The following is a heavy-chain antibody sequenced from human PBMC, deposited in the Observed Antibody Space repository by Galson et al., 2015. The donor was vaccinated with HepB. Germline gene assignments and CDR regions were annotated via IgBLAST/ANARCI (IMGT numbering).Heavy chain of an antibody. D-gene: IGHD3-10*01. Sequence: TLSLTCTVSGGSISSGGYYWSWIRQHPGKGLEWIGYIYYSGSTYYNPSLKSRVTISVDTSKNQFSLKLSSVTAADTAVYYCARSAQPLWFGAKEYNWFDPWGQGTLDTVSS. CDR3: ARSAQPLWFGAKEYNWFDP. J-gene: IGHJ5*02. CDR2: IYYSGST. V-gene: IGHV4-31*03. CDR1: GGSISSGGYY.